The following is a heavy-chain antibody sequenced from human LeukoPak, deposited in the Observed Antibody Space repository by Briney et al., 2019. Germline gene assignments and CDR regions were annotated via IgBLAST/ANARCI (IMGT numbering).Heavy chain of an antibody. J-gene: IGHJ6*02. V-gene: IGHV1-2*04. Sequence: GASVKVSCKASGYTFTDYYMHWVRQAPGQGLEWMGCINLYSGGAHYAQKFQDWLSITRDTSINTAYMELSSLRSDDTAVYYCARDILGRSNGGSNYFGMEVWGQGTTVTVFS. CDR3: ARDILGRSNGGSNYFGMEV. D-gene: IGHD2-15*01. CDR2: INLYSGGA. CDR1: GYTFTDYY.